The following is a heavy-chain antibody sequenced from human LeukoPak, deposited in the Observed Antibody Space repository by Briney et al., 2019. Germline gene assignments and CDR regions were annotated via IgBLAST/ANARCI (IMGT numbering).Heavy chain of an antibody. CDR2: ISAYNGNT. CDR3: ARDVSPYQLLAFDY. V-gene: IGHV1-18*01. D-gene: IGHD2-2*01. CDR1: GYTFTSYG. Sequence: ASVRVSCKASGYTFTSYGISWVRQAPGQGLEWMGWISAYNGNTNYAQKLQGRVTMTTDTSTSTAYMELRSLRSDDTAVYYCARDVSPYQLLAFDYWGQGTLVTVSS. J-gene: IGHJ4*02.